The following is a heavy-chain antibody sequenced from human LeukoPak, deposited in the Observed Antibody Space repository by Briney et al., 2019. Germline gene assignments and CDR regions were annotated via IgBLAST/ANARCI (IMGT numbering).Heavy chain of an antibody. J-gene: IGHJ4*02. CDR3: TRDSRAGASCYSDY. D-gene: IGHD4/OR15-4a*01. CDR2: IYSGGTT. CDR1: GFIVNSNY. V-gene: IGHV3-53*01. Sequence: SRGSLRLSCAASGFIVNSNYMSWVRQAPGKGLEWVSVIYSGGTTYYADSVKGRFTISRDNSKNTLYLQMNSLRAEDTALYYCTRDSRAGASCYSDYWGQGTLVTVSS.